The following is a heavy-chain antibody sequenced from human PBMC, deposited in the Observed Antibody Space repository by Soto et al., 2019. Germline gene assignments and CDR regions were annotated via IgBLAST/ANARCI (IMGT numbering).Heavy chain of an antibody. CDR3: ARRLTDSNCDPFDI. J-gene: IGHJ3*02. D-gene: IGHD3-22*01. Sequence: EVQLVQSGAVVKKAGESLKISCQVSGYRFSKYWIGWVRQMPGKGLESLGIIYPGDSETKYSPAFQGQVTISADTSISTAYLQWSSLKAADTAMYYCARRLTDSNCDPFDISGQGTMVAVSS. V-gene: IGHV5-51*01. CDR1: GYRFSKYW. CDR2: IYPGDSET.